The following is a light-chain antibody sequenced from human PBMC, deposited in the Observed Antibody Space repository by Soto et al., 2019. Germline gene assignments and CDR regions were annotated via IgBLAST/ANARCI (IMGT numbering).Light chain of an antibody. CDR2: GAS. Sequence: EIVLTQSPGTLSLSPGERATLSRRASESVSDNYLAWYQQRSGQAPRLVIYGASSRASAVPDRFSGSGSGADFTLTISRLEPEDFAVYYCQQYGSSPLTFGGGTKVEIK. CDR3: QQYGSSPLT. J-gene: IGKJ4*01. CDR1: ESVSDNY. V-gene: IGKV3-20*01.